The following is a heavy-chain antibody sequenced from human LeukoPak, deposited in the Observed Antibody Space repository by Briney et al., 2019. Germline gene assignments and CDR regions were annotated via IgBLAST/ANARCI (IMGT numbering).Heavy chain of an antibody. CDR1: GYTFTSYY. CDR3: ARDKGDIVVLSRRGGSPDSFDC. V-gene: IGHV1-46*01. J-gene: IGHJ4*02. D-gene: IGHD2-15*01. Sequence: GASVKVSCKASGYTFTSYYMHWVRQAPGQGLEWMGIINPSGGSTSYAQKFQGRVTMTRDTSTSTVYMELSSLRSDDTAVYYCARDKGDIVVLSRRGGSPDSFDCWGQGTLVTVSS. CDR2: INPSGGST.